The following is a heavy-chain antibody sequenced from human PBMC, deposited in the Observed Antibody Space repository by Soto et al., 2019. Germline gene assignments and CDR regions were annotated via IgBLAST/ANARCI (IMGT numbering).Heavy chain of an antibody. CDR3: AREATMVRGVYSWALYYYYGMDV. V-gene: IGHV1-2*02. J-gene: IGHJ6*02. D-gene: IGHD3-10*01. CDR1: GYTFAGYY. Sequence: ASVKVSCKASGYTFAGYYMHWVRQAPGQGLEWMGWINPNSGGTNCAQKFQGRVTMTRDTSISTAYMELSRLRSDDTAVYYCAREATMVRGVYSWALYYYYGMDVWGQGTTVTVSS. CDR2: INPNSGGT.